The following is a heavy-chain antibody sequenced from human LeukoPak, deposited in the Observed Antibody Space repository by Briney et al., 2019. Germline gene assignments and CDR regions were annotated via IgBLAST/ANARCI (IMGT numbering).Heavy chain of an antibody. D-gene: IGHD3-9*01. CDR2: INWNGGST. CDR3: ASFGSNHDILTGDY. V-gene: IGHV3-20*04. CDR1: GFTFDDYG. J-gene: IGHJ4*02. Sequence: RPGGSLRLSCAASGFTFDDYGMSWVRQAPGKGLEWLSGINWNGGSTGYADSVKGRFTISRDNAKNSLYLQMNSLRAEDTALYYCASFGSNHDILTGDYWGQGTLVTVSS.